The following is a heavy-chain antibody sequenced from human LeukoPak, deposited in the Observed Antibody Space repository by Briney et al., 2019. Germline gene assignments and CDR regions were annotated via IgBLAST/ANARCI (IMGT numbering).Heavy chain of an antibody. D-gene: IGHD4-11*01. CDR2: IYHSGST. V-gene: IGHV4-38-2*01. CDR1: GYASSSGYY. J-gene: IGHJ2*01. CDR3: ARAGYSGLRTFFDL. Sequence: SETLSLTCAVSGYASSSGYYWGWIRQPPGKGLEWIGSIYHSGSTYYNPSLKSRVTISVDTSKNQFSLKLSSVTAADTAVYYCARAGYSGLRTFFDLWGRGTLVTVSS.